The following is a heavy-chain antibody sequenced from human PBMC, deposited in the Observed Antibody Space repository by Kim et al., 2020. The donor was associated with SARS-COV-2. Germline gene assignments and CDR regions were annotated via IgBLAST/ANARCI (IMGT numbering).Heavy chain of an antibody. Sequence: GGSLGLSCAASGFTFSSYTMNWVRQAPGKGLEWVSSITSSSYIYYADSVKGRFTISRDNAKNSLYLQMNSLRAEDTALYYCARGYSYGFEYFDYWGQGTLVTVSS. CDR3: ARGYSYGFEYFDY. J-gene: IGHJ4*02. D-gene: IGHD5-18*01. CDR1: GFTFSSYT. CDR2: ITSSSYI. V-gene: IGHV3-21*01.